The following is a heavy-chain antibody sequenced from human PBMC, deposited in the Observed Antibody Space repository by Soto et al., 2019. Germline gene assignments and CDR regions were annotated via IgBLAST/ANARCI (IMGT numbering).Heavy chain of an antibody. CDR2: ISSSSSYI. CDR1: GFTFSSYS. V-gene: IGHV3-21*01. Sequence: EVQLVESGGGLVKPGGSLRLSCAASGFTFSSYSMNWVRQAPGKGLEWVSSISSSSSYIYYADSVKGRFTISRDNAKNSVSLQMNSLRAEDTAVYYCARAADYGDSPQNFDYWGQGTLVTVSS. D-gene: IGHD4-17*01. J-gene: IGHJ4*02. CDR3: ARAADYGDSPQNFDY.